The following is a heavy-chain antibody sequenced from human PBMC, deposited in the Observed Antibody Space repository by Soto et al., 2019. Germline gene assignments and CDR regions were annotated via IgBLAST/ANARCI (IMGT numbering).Heavy chain of an antibody. D-gene: IGHD3-16*01. V-gene: IGHV1-69*02. Sequence: SVKVSCKASGGTFSTYTITWVRQAPGQGLEWMGRIIPIIGIINYAQKFQGRVTITADKFTGTAYMELTRLRSDDTAVYYCARRWGTTFDYWGQGTLVTVSS. CDR1: GGTFSTYT. CDR2: IIPIIGII. J-gene: IGHJ4*02. CDR3: ARRWGTTFDY.